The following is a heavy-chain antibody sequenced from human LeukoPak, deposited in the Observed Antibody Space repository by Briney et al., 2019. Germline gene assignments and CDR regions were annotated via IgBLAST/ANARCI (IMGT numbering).Heavy chain of an antibody. V-gene: IGHV3-48*03. CDR2: ISSSGSTI. Sequence: GGSLRLSCAASGFTFSSYEMNWVRQAPGKGLEWVSYISSSGSTIYYADSVKGRFTISRDSAKNSLYLQVNSLRAEDTAVYYCAKHPSGSYKPSEFQHWGQGTLVTVSS. CDR1: GFTFSSYE. J-gene: IGHJ1*01. D-gene: IGHD3-10*01. CDR3: AKHPSGSYKPSEFQH.